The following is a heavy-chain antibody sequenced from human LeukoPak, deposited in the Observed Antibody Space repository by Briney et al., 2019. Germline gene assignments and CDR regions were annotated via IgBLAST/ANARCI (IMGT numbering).Heavy chain of an antibody. CDR2: VYYRGSP. CDR1: GGSISSGGYY. D-gene: IGHD1-26*01. CDR3: ARDSFASGREGTFDF. Sequence: PSQTLSLTCTVSGGSISSGGYYWSWIRQHPGKGLEWIGSVYYRGSPYYNPSLRSRVTLSMDTSNNQLSLKLSSVTAADTAVYYCARDSFASGREGTFDFWGQGTVAAVSS. J-gene: IGHJ3*01. V-gene: IGHV4-39*07.